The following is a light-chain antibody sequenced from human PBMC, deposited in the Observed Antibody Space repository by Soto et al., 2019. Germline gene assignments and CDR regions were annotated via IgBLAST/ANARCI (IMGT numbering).Light chain of an antibody. CDR1: SGDIGSYNR. Sequence: QSVLTQPASVSGSPGQSITISCPGTSGDIGSYNRVSWYQQHPGKAPQLIIYEVTDRPSGVSNRFSGSKSGNTASLTISGLQAEDEAEYYCSSYTNINTRACVFGTGTKVTVL. CDR2: EVT. J-gene: IGLJ1*01. V-gene: IGLV2-14*01. CDR3: SSYTNINTRACV.